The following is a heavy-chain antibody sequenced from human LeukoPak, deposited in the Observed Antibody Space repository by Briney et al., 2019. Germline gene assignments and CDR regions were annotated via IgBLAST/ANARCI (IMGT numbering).Heavy chain of an antibody. CDR3: ARRAYGSGSFNRYHFDY. CDR2: IYYSGST. Sequence: GSLRLSCAASGFTFSSYAMSWIRQPPGKGLEWIGYIYYSGSTNYNPSLKSRVTISVDTSSNQFSLKLNSVTAADTAVYYCARRAYGSGSFNRYHFDYWGQGTLVAVSS. V-gene: IGHV4-59*08. J-gene: IGHJ4*02. D-gene: IGHD3-10*01. CDR1: GFTFSSYA.